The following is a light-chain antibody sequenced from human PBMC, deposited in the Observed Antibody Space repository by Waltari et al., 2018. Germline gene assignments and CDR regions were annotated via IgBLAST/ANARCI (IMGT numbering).Light chain of an antibody. Sequence: QSVLTQPPSASGTPGQRVTIPCSGSSSNIGSNTVNLYQQLPGTSPKLLIYSNNRRPAGVPDRFSGSKSGTSASLAISGLQSEDEAEYYCAAWDDSLNGWVFGGGTKLTVL. CDR3: AAWDDSLNGWV. CDR1: SSNIGSNT. J-gene: IGLJ3*02. V-gene: IGLV1-44*01. CDR2: SNN.